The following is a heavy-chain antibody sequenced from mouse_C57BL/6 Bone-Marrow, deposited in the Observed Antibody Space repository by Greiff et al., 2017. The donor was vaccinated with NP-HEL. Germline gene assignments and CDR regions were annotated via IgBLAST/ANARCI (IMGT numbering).Heavy chain of an antibody. CDR1: GYTFTSYW. D-gene: IGHD2-4*01. V-gene: IGHV1-50*01. CDR2: IDPSDSYT. J-gene: IGHJ2*01. CDR3: ARGDYDRY. Sequence: QVQLQQPGAELVKPGASVKLSCKASGYTFTSYWLQWVKQRPGQGLEWIGEIDPSDSYTNYNQKFKGKATLTVDTSSSTAYMQLSSLTSEDSAVYYCARGDYDRYWGQGTTLTVSS.